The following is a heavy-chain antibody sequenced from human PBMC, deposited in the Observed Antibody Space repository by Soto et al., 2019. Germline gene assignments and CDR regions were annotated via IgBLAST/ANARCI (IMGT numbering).Heavy chain of an antibody. CDR1: GDSVSSNSSA. V-gene: IGHV6-1*01. CDR2: TYYRSKWYN. CDR3: ARDLKTYDILTGYYNVYYYYGMDV. J-gene: IGHJ6*02. D-gene: IGHD3-9*01. Sequence: SQTLSLTCAISGDSVSSNSSAWNWIRQSPSRGLEWLGRTYYRSKWYNDYAVSVKSRLTINPDTSKNQFSLQLNSVTPEDTAVYYCARDLKTYDILTGYYNVYYYYGMDVWGQGTTVTVSS.